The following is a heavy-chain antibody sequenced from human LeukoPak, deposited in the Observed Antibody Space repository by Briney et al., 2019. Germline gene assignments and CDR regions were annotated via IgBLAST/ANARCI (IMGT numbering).Heavy chain of an antibody. J-gene: IGHJ3*02. CDR3: ARHHEQGDYDFWSGYQGAFDI. V-gene: IGHV4-39*01. CDR1: GFTFSSYSMN. Sequence: GSLRLSCSASGFTFSSYSMNWVRQAPGKGLEWIGSIYYSGSTYYNPSLKSRVTISVDTSKNQFSLKLSSVTAADTAVYYCARHHEQGDYDFWSGYQGAFDIWGQGTMVTVSS. CDR2: IYYSGST. D-gene: IGHD3-3*01.